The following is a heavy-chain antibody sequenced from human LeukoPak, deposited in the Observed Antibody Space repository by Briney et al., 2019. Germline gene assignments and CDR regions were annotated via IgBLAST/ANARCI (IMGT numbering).Heavy chain of an antibody. CDR1: GCSISSSSYY. Sequence: PAETLSLTCTVSGCSISSSSYYWGWIRQPPGKGLEWIGSIYYSGSTYYNPSLTSRVPISVDTSKNHFDLKLRAATAAYTAVYYCAWGPSRDYFDYWGQGTLVTVSS. J-gene: IGHJ4*02. D-gene: IGHD3-16*01. CDR3: AWGPSRDYFDY. CDR2: IYYSGST. V-gene: IGHV4-39*06.